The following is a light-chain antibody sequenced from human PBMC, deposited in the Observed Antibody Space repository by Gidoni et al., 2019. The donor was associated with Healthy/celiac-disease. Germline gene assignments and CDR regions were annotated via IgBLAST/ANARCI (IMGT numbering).Light chain of an antibody. J-gene: IGKJ4*01. CDR3: QQSSNWLT. Sequence: EIVLTQSPATLSLSPGERATLSCRASQSVSSYVAWYQQKPGQAPRLLIYDASNRATGIPARFSGSGSGTDFTLTISSLEPEDFAVYYCQQSSNWLTFGGGTKVEIK. CDR1: QSVSSY. V-gene: IGKV3-11*01. CDR2: DAS.